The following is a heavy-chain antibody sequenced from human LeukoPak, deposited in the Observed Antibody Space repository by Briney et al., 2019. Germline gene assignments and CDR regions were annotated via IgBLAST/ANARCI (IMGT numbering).Heavy chain of an antibody. CDR2: ISYDGSNK. D-gene: IGHD1-20*01. CDR1: GFTFSSYG. Sequence: QPGRSLRLSCAASGFTFSSYGMHWVRQAPGNGLEWVAVISYDGSNKYYADSVKGRFTISRDNSKNTLYLQMNSLRAEDTAVYYCAKDLITHYYFDYWGQGTLVTVSS. J-gene: IGHJ4*02. CDR3: AKDLITHYYFDY. V-gene: IGHV3-30*18.